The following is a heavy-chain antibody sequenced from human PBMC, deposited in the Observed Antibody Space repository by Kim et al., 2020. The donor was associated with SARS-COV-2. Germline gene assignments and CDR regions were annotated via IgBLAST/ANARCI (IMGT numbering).Heavy chain of an antibody. V-gene: IGHV4-61*01. CDR1: GGSVSSGSYY. D-gene: IGHD1-1*01. J-gene: IGHJ4*02. CDR3: ARDRRPGTGTSAAYFDY. CDR2: IYYSGST. Sequence: SETLSLTCTVSGGSVSSGSYYWSWIRQPPGKGLEWIGYIYYSGSTNYNPSLKSRVTISVDTSKNQFSLKLSSVTAADTAVYYCARDRRPGTGTSAAYFDYWGQGTLVTVSS.